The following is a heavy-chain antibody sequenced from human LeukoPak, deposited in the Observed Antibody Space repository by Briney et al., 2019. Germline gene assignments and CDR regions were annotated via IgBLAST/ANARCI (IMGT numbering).Heavy chain of an antibody. Sequence: SETLSLTCTVSGGSISSSSYCWGWIRQPPGKGLEWIGSIYYSGSTYYNPSLKSRVTISVDTSKNQFSLKLSSVTAADTAVYYCARILQVVRGVHSFDYWGQGTLVTVSS. CDR1: GGSISSSSYC. J-gene: IGHJ4*01. V-gene: IGHV4-39*01. D-gene: IGHD3-10*01. CDR3: ARILQVVRGVHSFDY. CDR2: IYYSGST.